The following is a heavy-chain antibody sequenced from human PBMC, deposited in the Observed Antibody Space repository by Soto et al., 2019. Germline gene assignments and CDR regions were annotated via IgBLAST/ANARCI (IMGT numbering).Heavy chain of an antibody. V-gene: IGHV1-69*01. CDR2: IIPIFGTA. CDR3: ARTGTTNYYYGMDV. CDR1: GGTFSSYA. D-gene: IGHD1-7*01. J-gene: IGHJ6*02. Sequence: QVQLVQSGAEVKKPGSSVKVSCKASGGTFSSYAISWVRQAPGQGLEWMGGIIPIFGTANYAQKFQGRVTITADESTSTAYMEPCSLRSEDTAVYYCARTGTTNYYYGMDVWGQGTTVTVSS.